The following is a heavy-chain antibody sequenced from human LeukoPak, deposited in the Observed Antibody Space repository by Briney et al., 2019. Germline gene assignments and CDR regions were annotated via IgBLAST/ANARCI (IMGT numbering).Heavy chain of an antibody. Sequence: SVKVSCKASGGTFSSYAISWVRQAPGQGLEWMGGIIPIFGTANYAQKFQGRVTITADESTSTAYMELSSLRSEDTAVYYCARAPGILCSSTSCQNRFDYWGQGTLVTVSS. CDR2: IIPIFGTA. D-gene: IGHD2-2*01. J-gene: IGHJ4*02. V-gene: IGHV1-69*13. CDR1: GGTFSSYA. CDR3: ARAPGILCSSTSCQNRFDY.